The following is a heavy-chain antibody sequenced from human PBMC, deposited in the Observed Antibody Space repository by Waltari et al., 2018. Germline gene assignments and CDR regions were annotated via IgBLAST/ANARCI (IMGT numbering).Heavy chain of an antibody. J-gene: IGHJ2*01. V-gene: IGHV4-34*01. D-gene: IGHD6-13*01. CDR1: GGSFSGYY. CDR2: INHSGST. CDR3: ARTAAGLPYWYFDL. Sequence: QVRLQQWGAGLLKPSETLSLTCAVYGGSFSGYYWSWIRQPPGTGLEWIGEINHSGSTNYNPSLKSRVTISVDTSKNQFSLKLSSVTAADTAVYYCARTAAGLPYWYFDLWGRGTLVTVSS.